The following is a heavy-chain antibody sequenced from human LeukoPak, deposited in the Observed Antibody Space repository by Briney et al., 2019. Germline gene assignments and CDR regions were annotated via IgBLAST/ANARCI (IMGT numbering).Heavy chain of an antibody. J-gene: IGHJ4*02. CDR3: ASGAAAHLFDY. D-gene: IGHD6-13*01. Sequence: GGSLRLSCAASGFTFSSYEMNWVRQAPGKGLEWVSYISSSGSTIYYADSVKGRFTISRDNAKNSLYLQMNSLRAEDTAVFYCASGAAAHLFDYWGQGTLVTVSS. CDR2: ISSSGSTI. CDR1: GFTFSSYE. V-gene: IGHV3-48*03.